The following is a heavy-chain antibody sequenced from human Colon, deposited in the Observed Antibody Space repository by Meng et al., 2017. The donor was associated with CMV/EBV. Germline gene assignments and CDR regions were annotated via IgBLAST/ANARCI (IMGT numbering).Heavy chain of an antibody. CDR2: VYWNDDK. V-gene: IGHV2-5*01. CDR3: AHGGSGYDFGAGGFDY. CDR1: FSLHPVQPS. Sequence: FSLHPVQPSVCWIRQPPGKALEWLALVYWNDDKRYNPSLKNRLTVTKDTSKNQVVLRVTNMDPVDSGTYFCAHGGSGYDFGAGGFDYWGQGTLVTVSS. J-gene: IGHJ4*02. D-gene: IGHD5-12*01.